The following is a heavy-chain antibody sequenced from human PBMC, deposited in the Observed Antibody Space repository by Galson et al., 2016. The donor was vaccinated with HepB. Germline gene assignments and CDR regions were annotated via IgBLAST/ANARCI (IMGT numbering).Heavy chain of an antibody. Sequence: SLRLPCAGSGFTFDNYAMSWFRQATGKGLDWVGFIRSNSYGGTTEYAASVKDSFTISRDDSQSTVYLQMNSLKTEDTAVYYCSRVVGLDYDFWSGYPDFDYWGQGALVTVSS. J-gene: IGHJ4*02. CDR1: GFTFDNYA. V-gene: IGHV3-49*03. D-gene: IGHD3-3*01. CDR3: SRVVGLDYDFWSGYPDFDY. CDR2: IRSNSYGGTT.